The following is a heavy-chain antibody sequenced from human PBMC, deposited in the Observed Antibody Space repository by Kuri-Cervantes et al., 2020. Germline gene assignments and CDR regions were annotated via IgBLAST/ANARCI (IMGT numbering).Heavy chain of an antibody. CDR3: ARDSGYSSGWYGNFDP. J-gene: IGHJ5*02. Sequence: SETLSLTCTVSGGSISSSSYYWGWIRQPPGKGLEWIGSIYHSGSTYYNPSLKSRVTISVDTSKNQFSLKLSSVTAADTAVYYCARDSGYSSGWYGNFDPWGQGTLVTVSS. CDR1: GGSISSSSYY. CDR2: IYHSGST. D-gene: IGHD6-19*01. V-gene: IGHV4-39*07.